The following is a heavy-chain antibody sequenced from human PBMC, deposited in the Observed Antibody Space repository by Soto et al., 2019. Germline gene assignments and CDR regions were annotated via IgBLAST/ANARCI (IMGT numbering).Heavy chain of an antibody. Sequence: GGSLRLSCAASGFTLSSYSMNWVRQAPGKGLEWVSSISSSSSYIYYADSVKGRFTISRDNAKNSLYLQMNSLRAEDTAVYYCARVLAAGGFDPWGQGTLVTVSS. V-gene: IGHV3-21*01. CDR1: GFTLSSYS. J-gene: IGHJ5*02. CDR2: ISSSSSYI. D-gene: IGHD6-13*01. CDR3: ARVLAAGGFDP.